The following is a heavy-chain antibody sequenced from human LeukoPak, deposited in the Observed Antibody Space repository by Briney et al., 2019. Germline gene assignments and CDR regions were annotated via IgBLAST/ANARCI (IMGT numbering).Heavy chain of an antibody. CDR2: IFYSGNT. CDR1: SGSVSNSHYY. CDR3: ARDSGRPPYSDSSGYYDY. Sequence: SETLSLTCTVSSGSVSNSHYYWAWVRQPPGKGLEWLGSIFYSGNTHYNPSLKSRVTISVDTSKNQFSLKLSSVTAADTAVYYCARDSGRPPYSDSSGYYDYWGQGTLVTVSS. V-gene: IGHV4-39*07. J-gene: IGHJ4*02. D-gene: IGHD3-22*01.